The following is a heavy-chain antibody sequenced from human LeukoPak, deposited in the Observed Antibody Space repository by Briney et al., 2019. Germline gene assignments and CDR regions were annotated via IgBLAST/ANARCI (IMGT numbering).Heavy chain of an antibody. CDR3: ITDLGSGRRNDAFDI. CDR1: GFTFSNAW. V-gene: IGHV3-15*07. Sequence: GGSLRLSCAASGFTFSNAWMNRVRQAPGKGLEWVGRVKSKTDGETTDYAAPVKGRFTISRDDSKNTLYLQMNNLKIEDTAVYYCITDLGSGRRNDAFDIWGQGTMVTVSS. CDR2: VKSKTDGETT. D-gene: IGHD3-10*01. J-gene: IGHJ3*02.